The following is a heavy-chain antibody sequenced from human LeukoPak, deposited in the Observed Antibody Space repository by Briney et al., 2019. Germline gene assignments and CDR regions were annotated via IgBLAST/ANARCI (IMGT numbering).Heavy chain of an antibody. V-gene: IGHV3-30*03. CDR2: ISYDGSQK. CDR3: ARDFLWFGELHFSFDY. D-gene: IGHD3-10*01. CDR1: GFTFSSYA. J-gene: IGHJ4*02. Sequence: GGSLRLSCAASGFTFSSYAMHWVRQAPGKGLEWVAVISYDGSQKYYVDSVKGRFTISRDNSKNTLYLQMNSLRAEDTALYYCARDFLWFGELHFSFDYWGQGNLVTVSS.